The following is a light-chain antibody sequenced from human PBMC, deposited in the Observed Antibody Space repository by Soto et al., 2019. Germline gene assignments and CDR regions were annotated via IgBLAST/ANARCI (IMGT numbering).Light chain of an antibody. CDR1: NSNIGAGYD. J-gene: IGLJ1*01. Sequence: QSVLTQPPSVSGAPGQRVTISCTGSNSNIGAGYDVHWYQQLPGTAPKLLIYANTNRPSGVPDRISGSKSGTSASLAITGLQAVDEDDYYCQSYDNSLSVRVFGTGTKVTVL. CDR2: ANT. V-gene: IGLV1-40*01. CDR3: QSYDNSLSVRV.